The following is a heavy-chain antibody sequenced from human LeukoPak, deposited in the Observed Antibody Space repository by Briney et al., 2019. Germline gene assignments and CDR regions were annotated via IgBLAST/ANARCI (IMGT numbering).Heavy chain of an antibody. V-gene: IGHV3-20*04. D-gene: IGHD3-10*01. CDR3: ARAGAMVRDYMDV. Sequence: RSGGSLRLSCAASGFSFDDYGMSWVRQTPGKGLEWVAGINWNGGSTSYVDSVKGRITISRDNAKNSLYLQMNSLRAEDTALYYCARAGAMVRDYMDVWGKGTTVTVSS. CDR2: INWNGGST. J-gene: IGHJ6*03. CDR1: GFSFDDYG.